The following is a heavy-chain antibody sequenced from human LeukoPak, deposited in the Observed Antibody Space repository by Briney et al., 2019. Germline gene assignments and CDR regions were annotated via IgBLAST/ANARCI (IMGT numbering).Heavy chain of an antibody. V-gene: IGHV4-61*02. J-gene: IGHJ4*02. CDR3: ARYCGGDCYSYCFDY. CDR2: IYTSGST. Sequence: SQTLSLTCTVSGGSISSGSYYWSWIRQPAGKGLEWIGRIYTSGSTNYNPSLKSRVTISVDTSKNQFSLKLSSVTAADTAVYYCARYCGGDCYSYCFDYWGQGTLVTVSS. CDR1: GGSISSGSYY. D-gene: IGHD2-21*02.